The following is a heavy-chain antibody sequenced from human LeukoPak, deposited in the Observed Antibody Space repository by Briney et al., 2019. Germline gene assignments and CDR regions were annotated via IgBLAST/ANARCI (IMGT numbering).Heavy chain of an antibody. CDR2: IIPIFGTA. Sequence: SVKVSCKASGGTFSSYAISWVRQAPGQGLEWMGGIIPIFGTANYAQKFQGRVTITADESTSTAYMELSSLRSEDTAVYYCARGAWHRYCSSTSCHPHDAFDIWGQGTMVTVSS. CDR3: ARGAWHRYCSSTSCHPHDAFDI. D-gene: IGHD2-2*01. J-gene: IGHJ3*02. V-gene: IGHV1-69*13. CDR1: GGTFSSYA.